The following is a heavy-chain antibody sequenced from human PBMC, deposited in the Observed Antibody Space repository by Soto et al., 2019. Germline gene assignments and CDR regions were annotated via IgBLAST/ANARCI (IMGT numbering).Heavy chain of an antibody. CDR2: INASGGST. D-gene: IGHD6-13*01. CDR3: ARDIPGYSSSAYYYGMDV. V-gene: IGHV1-46*01. J-gene: IGHJ6*02. CDR1: GYTFTIYY. Sequence: SVKVSCKPSGYTFTIYYIHLVRQAPGQGLEWMGIINASGGSTSYAQKFQGRVTMTRDTSTSTVYMELSSLRSEDTAVYYCARDIPGYSSSAYYYGMDVWGQGTTVTVSS.